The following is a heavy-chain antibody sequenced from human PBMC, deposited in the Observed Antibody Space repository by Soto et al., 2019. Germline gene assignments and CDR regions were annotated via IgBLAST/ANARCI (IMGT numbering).Heavy chain of an antibody. Sequence: GGSLRLSCAASGFTFSSYSMNWVRQAPGEGLEWVSYISGSSSTIYYADSVKGRFTISRDNAKNSLYLQMNSLRDEDTAVYYCARRPQIQRAHLYYFDYWGQGTLVTVSS. CDR2: ISGSSSTI. CDR1: GFTFSSYS. J-gene: IGHJ4*02. V-gene: IGHV3-48*02. CDR3: ARRPQIQRAHLYYFDY.